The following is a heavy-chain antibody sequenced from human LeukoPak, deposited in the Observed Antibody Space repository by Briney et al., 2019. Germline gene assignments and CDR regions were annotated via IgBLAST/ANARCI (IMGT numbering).Heavy chain of an antibody. CDR1: GFTVSSNY. V-gene: IGHV3-53*01. J-gene: IGHJ4*02. D-gene: IGHD3-22*01. Sequence: SGGSLRLSCAASGFTVSSNYMSWVRQAPGKGLEWVSVIYSGGSTYYADSVKGRFTISRDNSKNTLYLQMNSLRAEDTAVYYCARGRHSSGFYYFDYWGQGTLVTVSS. CDR3: ARGRHSSGFYYFDY. CDR2: IYSGGST.